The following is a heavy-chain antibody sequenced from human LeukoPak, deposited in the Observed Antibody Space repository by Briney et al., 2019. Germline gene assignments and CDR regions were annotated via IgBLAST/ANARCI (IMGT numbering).Heavy chain of an antibody. CDR2: ISSSSSYI. J-gene: IGHJ4*02. D-gene: IGHD2-2*01. V-gene: IGHV3-21*01. Sequence: KPGGSLRLSCAASGFTLSSYSMNWVRQAPGKGLEWVSSISSSSSYIYYADSVKGRFTISRDNAKNSLYLQMNSLRAEDTAVYYCASGDFLSVVVPAAFFDYWGQGTLVTVSS. CDR3: ASGDFLSVVVPAAFFDY. CDR1: GFTLSSYS.